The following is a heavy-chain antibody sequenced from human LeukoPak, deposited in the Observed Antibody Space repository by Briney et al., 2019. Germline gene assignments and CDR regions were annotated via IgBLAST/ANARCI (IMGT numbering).Heavy chain of an antibody. CDR3: ARDGDSSGYYSNFDY. CDR1: GFTFSSYS. J-gene: IGHJ4*02. Sequence: GGSLRLSCAASGFTFSSYSMNWVRQAPGKGLEWVSSISSSSYIYYADSVKGRFTISRDNAKNSLYLQMNSLRAEDTAVCYCARDGDSSGYYSNFDYWGQGTLVTVSS. D-gene: IGHD3-22*01. V-gene: IGHV3-21*01. CDR2: ISSSSYI.